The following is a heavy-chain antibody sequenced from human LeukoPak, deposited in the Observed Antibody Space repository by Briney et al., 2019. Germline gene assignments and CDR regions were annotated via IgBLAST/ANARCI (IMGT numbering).Heavy chain of an antibody. CDR2: IIPIFGTA. J-gene: IGHJ4*02. Sequence: SVKVSCKASGGTFSSYAISWVRQAPGQGLEWMGGIIPIFGTANYAQKFQGRVTITADESTSTAYMELSSLRSEDSAVYYCAREPRYSDYDRVLDYWGQGTLVTVSS. V-gene: IGHV1-69*13. CDR1: GGTFSSYA. D-gene: IGHD5-12*01. CDR3: AREPRYSDYDRVLDY.